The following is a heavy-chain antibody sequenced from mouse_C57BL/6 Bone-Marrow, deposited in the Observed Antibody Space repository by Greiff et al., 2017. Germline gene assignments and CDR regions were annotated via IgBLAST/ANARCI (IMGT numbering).Heavy chain of an antibody. Sequence: QVQLKQPGAELVKPGASVKLSCTASGYTFTSYWMHWVQQRPGQGLEWIGMIRPNSGSTNYNEKFKSKATLTVDKSSSTAYMQLSSLTSEDSAVYYCARWWDYDEDYWGQGTTLTVSS. D-gene: IGHD2-4*01. CDR3: ARWWDYDEDY. V-gene: IGHV1-64*01. CDR1: GYTFTSYW. J-gene: IGHJ2*01. CDR2: IRPNSGST.